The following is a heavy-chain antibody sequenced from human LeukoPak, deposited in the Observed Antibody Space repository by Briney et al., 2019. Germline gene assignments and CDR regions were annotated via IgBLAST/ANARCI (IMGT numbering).Heavy chain of an antibody. V-gene: IGHV3-21*01. D-gene: IGHD6-19*01. CDR2: ISTSSSYI. CDR3: ARDWAGSAWLTRALEY. Sequence: PGGSLRLSCAASGFIFSTYSMNWVRQAPGKGLEWVSSISTSSSYIYYADSVKGRFTISRDNAKNSLYLQMNSLRVEDTAVYYCARDWAGSAWLTRALEYWGQGILVTVSS. J-gene: IGHJ4*02. CDR1: GFIFSTYS.